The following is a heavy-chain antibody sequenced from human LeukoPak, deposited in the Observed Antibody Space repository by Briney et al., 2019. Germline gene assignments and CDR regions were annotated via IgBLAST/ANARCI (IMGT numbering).Heavy chain of an antibody. Sequence: GASVKVSCKASGYTFNSYVYSWVRQAPGQGLEWMAWISTYNGNTNYALKVQGRATMTTDTSTSTAYMELRSLRSDDTAVYYCARVLRYDFWSAYYFDYWGQGTLVTVSS. V-gene: IGHV1-18*01. CDR1: GYTFNSYV. CDR2: ISTYNGNT. CDR3: ARVLRYDFWSAYYFDY. J-gene: IGHJ4*02. D-gene: IGHD3-3*01.